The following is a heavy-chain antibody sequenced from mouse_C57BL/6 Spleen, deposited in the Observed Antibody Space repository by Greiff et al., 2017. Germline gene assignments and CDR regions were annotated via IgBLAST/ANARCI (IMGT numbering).Heavy chain of an antibody. Sequence: VQRVESGAELVKPGASVKISCKASGYAFSSYWMNWVKQRPGKGLEWIGQIYPGDGDTNYNGKFKGKATLTADKSSSTAYMQLSSLTSEDSAVYFCARLVYYYGSSPYWYFDVWGTGTTVTVSS. CDR2: IYPGDGDT. V-gene: IGHV1-80*01. D-gene: IGHD1-1*01. J-gene: IGHJ1*03. CDR3: ARLVYYYGSSPYWYFDV. CDR1: GYAFSSYW.